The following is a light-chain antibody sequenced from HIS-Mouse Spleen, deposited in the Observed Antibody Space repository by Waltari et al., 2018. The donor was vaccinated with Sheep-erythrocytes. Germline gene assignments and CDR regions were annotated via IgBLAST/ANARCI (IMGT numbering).Light chain of an antibody. V-gene: IGLV2-23*03. J-gene: IGLJ2*01. Sequence: QSALTQPASVSGSPGQSITISCTVTSSDVGRYNLVSWYQQHPGKAPKLMIYEGSKRPSGVSNRFSGSKSGNTASLTISGLQAEDEADYYCCSYAGSSTFHVVFGGGTKLTVL. CDR3: CSYAGSSTFHVV. CDR2: EGS. CDR1: SSDVGRYNL.